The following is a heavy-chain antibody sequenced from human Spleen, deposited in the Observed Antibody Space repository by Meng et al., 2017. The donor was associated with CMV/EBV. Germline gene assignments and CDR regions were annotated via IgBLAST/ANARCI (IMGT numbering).Heavy chain of an antibody. CDR3: ARDLGGSYDSSDYLNLHS. J-gene: IGHJ4*02. V-gene: IGHV1-69*01. Sequence: TLTNYIISWVRQAPGQGLEWMGGIIPIYDTANYPQKFQGRVTITADESTNTAFMELSSLTSDDTAVYYCARDLGGSYDSSDYLNLHSWGQGTLVTVSS. CDR1: TLTNYI. CDR2: IIPIYDTA. D-gene: IGHD3-22*01.